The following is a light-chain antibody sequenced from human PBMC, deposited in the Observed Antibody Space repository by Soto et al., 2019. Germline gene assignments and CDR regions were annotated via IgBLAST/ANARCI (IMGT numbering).Light chain of an antibody. V-gene: IGLV2-23*03. CDR2: EGN. J-gene: IGLJ3*02. CDR1: SSDVGSYNL. Sequence: QSVLTQPASVSGSPGQSITISCAGTSSDVGSYNLVSWYQHHPGTAPKLIIYEGNKRPSGVSNRFSGSKSGNTASLTVSGLQAEDEADYYCCSYAGSTTFVVFGGGTKLTVL. CDR3: CSYAGSTTFVV.